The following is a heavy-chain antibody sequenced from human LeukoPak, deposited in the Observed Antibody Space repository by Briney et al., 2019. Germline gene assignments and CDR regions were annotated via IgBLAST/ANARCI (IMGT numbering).Heavy chain of an antibody. CDR1: GGSFSGYY. J-gene: IGHJ3*02. D-gene: IGHD3-10*01. Sequence: SETLSLTCAVYGGSFSGYYWSRIRQPPGKGLEWIGEINHSGSTNYNPSLKSRVTISVDTSKNKFSLKLSSVTAADTAVYYCAMVRGVINLDAFDIWGQGTMVTVSS. V-gene: IGHV4-34*01. CDR2: INHSGST. CDR3: AMVRGVINLDAFDI.